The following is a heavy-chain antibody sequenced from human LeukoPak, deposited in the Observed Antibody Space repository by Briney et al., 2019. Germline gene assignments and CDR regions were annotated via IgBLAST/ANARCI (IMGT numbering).Heavy chain of an antibody. V-gene: IGHV4-59*01. CDR1: GGSISGYY. D-gene: IGHD3-3*01. J-gene: IGHJ4*02. CDR2: IYYNGST. Sequence: SETLSLTCSVSGGSISGYYWSWIRQPPGKGLEWIGFIYYNGSTNYNPSLKSRITISVDTSKNQLSLKLRSVTAADTAVYYCARGGVLRLPGGSEGYFDNWGQGTLVTVSS. CDR3: ARGGVLRLPGGSEGYFDN.